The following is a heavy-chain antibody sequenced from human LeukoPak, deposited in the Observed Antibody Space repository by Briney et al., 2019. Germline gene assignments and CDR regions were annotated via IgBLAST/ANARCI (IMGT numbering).Heavy chain of an antibody. CDR3: ARAVRGFDY. CDR2: ISTSSSTI. D-gene: IGHD3-10*01. Sequence: GGSLRLSCAASGFTFSSYSMNWVRQAPGKGLEWVSYISTSSSTIYYADSVKGRFTISRDNAKKSMYLQMNSLRAKDTAVYYCARAVRGFDYWGQGTLVTVSS. J-gene: IGHJ4*02. CDR1: GFTFSSYS. V-gene: IGHV3-48*01.